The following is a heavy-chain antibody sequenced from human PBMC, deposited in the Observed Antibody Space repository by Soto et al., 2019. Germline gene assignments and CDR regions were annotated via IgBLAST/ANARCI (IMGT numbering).Heavy chain of an antibody. Sequence: GGSLRLSCAASGFTFSSYGMHWVRQAPGKGLEWVAVISYDGSNKYYADSVKGRFTISRDNSKNTLYLQMNSLRAEDTAVYYCAKDREWELLIHYYGMDVWGQGTTVTVSS. CDR2: ISYDGSNK. CDR3: AKDREWELLIHYYGMDV. V-gene: IGHV3-30*18. CDR1: GFTFSSYG. J-gene: IGHJ6*02. D-gene: IGHD1-26*01.